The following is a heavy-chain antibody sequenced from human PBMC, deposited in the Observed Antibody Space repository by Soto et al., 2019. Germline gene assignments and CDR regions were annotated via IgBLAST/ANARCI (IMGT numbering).Heavy chain of an antibody. Sequence: QVQLVQSGAEVKKPGASVKVTCKASGYTFITYGINWVRQAPGKGLEWLGWISGYNGNTKYAQKFQGRVTMTTDTSTSTSYMELRSLRSDDTAVYYCARGDYGGGADHWGQGTLVTVSS. J-gene: IGHJ4*02. V-gene: IGHV1-18*01. CDR1: GYTFITYG. CDR2: ISGYNGNT. CDR3: ARGDYGGGADH. D-gene: IGHD4-17*01.